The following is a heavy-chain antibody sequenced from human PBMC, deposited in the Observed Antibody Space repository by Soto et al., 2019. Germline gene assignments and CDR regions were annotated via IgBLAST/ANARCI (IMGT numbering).Heavy chain of an antibody. Sequence: SVKVSCKASGGTFSSYRFNWVRQARGQGLEWLGGIVPIYRTADYAQKFQGRVTITADESTRTVYMELSSLKSRDTALYYCARDSGAKLSSSWGQGTLVTVSS. J-gene: IGHJ4*02. V-gene: IGHV1-69*13. CDR3: ARDSGAKLSSS. CDR1: GGTFSSYR. D-gene: IGHD6-13*01. CDR2: IVPIYRTA.